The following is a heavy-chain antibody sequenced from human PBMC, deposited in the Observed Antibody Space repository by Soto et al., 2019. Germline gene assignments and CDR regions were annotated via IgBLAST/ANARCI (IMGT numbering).Heavy chain of an antibody. CDR3: ARDLYGSSDY. J-gene: IGHJ4*02. CDR1: GFTFSTYN. Sequence: PGGSLRLSCAASGFTFSTYNMNWVRQGPGKGLEWVSFISSSSTDIKYADSVKGRFTISRDNSKNALYLQMNSLRAEDTAVYYCARDLYGSSDYWGQGTLVTVSS. D-gene: IGHD4-17*01. V-gene: IGHV3-21*04. CDR2: ISSSSTDI.